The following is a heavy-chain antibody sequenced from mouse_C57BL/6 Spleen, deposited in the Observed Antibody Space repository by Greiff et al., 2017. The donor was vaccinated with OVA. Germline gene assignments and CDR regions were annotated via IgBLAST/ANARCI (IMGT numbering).Heavy chain of an antibody. Sequence: EVQGVESGGDLVKPGGSLKLSCAASGFTFSSYGMSWVRQTPDTRLEWVATISSGGSYTYYPDSVKGRFTISRDNAKNTLYLQMSSLKSEDTAMYYCARQRDDYDERYFDVWGTGTTVTVSS. J-gene: IGHJ1*03. CDR1: GFTFSSYG. CDR2: ISSGGSYT. V-gene: IGHV5-6*01. D-gene: IGHD2-4*01. CDR3: ARQRDDYDERYFDV.